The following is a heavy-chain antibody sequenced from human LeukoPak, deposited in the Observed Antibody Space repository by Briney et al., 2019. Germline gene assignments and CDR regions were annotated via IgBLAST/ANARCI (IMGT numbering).Heavy chain of an antibody. Sequence: SETLSLTCTVSGGSISSYYWSWIRQPPGKGLEWIGYMYYSGSTNYNPSLKSRVTISVDTSKNQFSLKLSSVTAADMAVYYCARDNSGGNLYYFDYWGQGTLVTVSS. J-gene: IGHJ4*02. CDR1: GGSISSYY. CDR3: ARDNSGGNLYYFDY. D-gene: IGHD4-23*01. CDR2: MYYSGST. V-gene: IGHV4-59*01.